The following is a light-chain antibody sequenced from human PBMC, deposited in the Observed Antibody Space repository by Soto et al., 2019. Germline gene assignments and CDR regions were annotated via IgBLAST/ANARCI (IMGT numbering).Light chain of an antibody. CDR2: DAS. J-gene: IGKJ4*01. Sequence: EIVLTQSPATLSLSPGERATLSCRASQSVSSSHLAWHQHKPGQAPRLLIYDASSRATGIPERFSGSGSGTDFTLTISRLEPEDFAVYYCPQYGSSPLTFGGGTKVDIK. CDR3: PQYGSSPLT. V-gene: IGKV3-20*01. CDR1: QSVSSSH.